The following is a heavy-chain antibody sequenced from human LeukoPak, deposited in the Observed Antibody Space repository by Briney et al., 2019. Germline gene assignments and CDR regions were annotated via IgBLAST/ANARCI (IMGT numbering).Heavy chain of an antibody. J-gene: IGHJ4*02. D-gene: IGHD6-19*01. Sequence: GGSLRLSCAASGFTFSSYSMNWVRQAPGKGLEWVSSISSSGYIYYADSVKGRFTISRDNAKNSLYLQMNSLRAEDTAVYYCARPIAVAGYDYFDYWGQGTLVTVSS. CDR3: ARPIAVAGYDYFDY. CDR2: ISSSGYI. V-gene: IGHV3-21*01. CDR1: GFTFSSYS.